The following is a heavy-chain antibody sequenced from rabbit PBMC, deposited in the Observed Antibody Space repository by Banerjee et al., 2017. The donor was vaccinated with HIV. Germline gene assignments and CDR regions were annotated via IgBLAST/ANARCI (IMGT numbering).Heavy chain of an antibody. CDR3: ARADWYDHRFNL. CDR1: GFSFSNYYY. Sequence: QEQLVESGGGLVQPEGSLTLTCTTSGFSFSNYYYMCWVRQAPGKGLEWIGCIVTNTDNTYYASWAKGRFTVTRSTSLKTVTLQLNSLTVADTATYFCARADWYDHRFNLWGQGTLSPS. J-gene: IGHJ4*01. D-gene: IGHD2-1*01. V-gene: IGHV1S43*01. CDR2: IVTNTDNT.